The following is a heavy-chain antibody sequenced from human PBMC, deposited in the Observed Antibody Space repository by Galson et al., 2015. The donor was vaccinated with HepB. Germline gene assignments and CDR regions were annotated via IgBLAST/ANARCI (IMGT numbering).Heavy chain of an antibody. CDR2: ISAYNGYT. CDR3: ARDSYDFWSGYSPLDY. D-gene: IGHD3-3*01. CDR1: RYIFTSFG. J-gene: IGHJ4*02. V-gene: IGHV1-18*01. Sequence: SVKVSCKASRYIFTSFGFSWVRRAPGQGLEWMGWISAYNGYTNYAQKFQGRVTMSTDTSTSTAYMELRSLRSDDTAVYYCARDSYDFWSGYSPLDYWGQGTLVTVSS.